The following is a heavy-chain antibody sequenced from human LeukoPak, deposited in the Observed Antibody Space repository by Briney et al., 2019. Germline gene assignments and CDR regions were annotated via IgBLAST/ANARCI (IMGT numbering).Heavy chain of an antibody. Sequence: ASVKVSCKVSGYTLTELSMHWVRQAPGKGLEWMGGFDPEDGETIYAQKFQGRVTMTGDTSTDTAYMELSSLRSEDTAVYYCATDRECSSTSCPFDYWGQGTLVTVSS. CDR1: GYTLTELS. V-gene: IGHV1-24*01. J-gene: IGHJ4*02. CDR3: ATDRECSSTSCPFDY. D-gene: IGHD2-2*01. CDR2: FDPEDGET.